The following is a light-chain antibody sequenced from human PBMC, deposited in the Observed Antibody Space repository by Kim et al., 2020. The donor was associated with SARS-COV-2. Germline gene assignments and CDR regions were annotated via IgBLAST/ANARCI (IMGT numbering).Light chain of an antibody. J-gene: IGLJ2*01. CDR3: PAWDSSIVV. CDR2: QDS. V-gene: IGLV3-1*01. CDR1: KLGYKY. Sequence: SVSPGQTASITCSGDKLGYKYACWYQQKPGQSPVLVIYQDSKRPSGIPERFSGSNSGNTATLTISGTQAMDEADYYCPAWDSSIVVFGGGTQLTVL.